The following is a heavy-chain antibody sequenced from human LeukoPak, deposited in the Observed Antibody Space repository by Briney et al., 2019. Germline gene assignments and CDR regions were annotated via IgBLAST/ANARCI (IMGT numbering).Heavy chain of an antibody. CDR2: IYSGGST. D-gene: IGHD2-2*01. J-gene: IGHJ6*03. CDR1: GFTVSTNY. CDR3: ARDTKDIVVVPAASRGYYYYYMDV. Sequence: PGGSLRLSCAASGFTVSTNYMNWVRQAPGKGLEWVSVIYSGGSTYYADSVKGRFTISRDNSKNTVYLQMNSLRAEDTAVYYCARDTKDIVVVPAASRGYYYYYMDVWGKGTTVTISS. V-gene: IGHV3-66*01.